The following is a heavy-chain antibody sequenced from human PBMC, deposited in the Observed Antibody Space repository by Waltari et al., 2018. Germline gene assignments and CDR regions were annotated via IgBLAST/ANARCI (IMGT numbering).Heavy chain of an antibody. CDR1: GFTYSVYW. V-gene: IGHV3-74*01. J-gene: IGHJ2*01. Sequence: EVQLVESGGGLVQPGGSLRLSCAASGFTYSVYWMPLVRQAPGKGLVWVSRSNSDGSSTSYADSVKGRFTISKDNAKNTVYLQMNSLRAEDTAIYYCARGARRTSVTTGWWYFDLWGRGTLVTVSS. CDR3: ARGARRTSVTTGWWYFDL. D-gene: IGHD4-17*01. CDR2: SNSDGSST.